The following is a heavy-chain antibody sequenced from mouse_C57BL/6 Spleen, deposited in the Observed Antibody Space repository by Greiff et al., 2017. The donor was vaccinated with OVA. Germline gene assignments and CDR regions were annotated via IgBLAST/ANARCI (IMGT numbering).Heavy chain of an antibody. CDR3: ARDYYGSSYWYFDV. Sequence: QVQLQQPGAELVRPGSSVKLSCKASGYTFTSYWMDWVKQRPGQGLEWIGNIYPSDSETHYNQKFKDKATLTVEESSSTAYMQLSSLTSEDSAVYYCARDYYGSSYWYFDVWGTGTTVTVSS. D-gene: IGHD1-1*01. V-gene: IGHV1-61*01. CDR1: GYTFTSYW. J-gene: IGHJ1*03. CDR2: IYPSDSET.